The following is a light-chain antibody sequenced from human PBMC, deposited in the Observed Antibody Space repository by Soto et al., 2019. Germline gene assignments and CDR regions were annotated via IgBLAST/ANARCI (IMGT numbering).Light chain of an antibody. CDR1: QSISNW. V-gene: IGKV1-5*01. Sequence: DIQMTQSPSTLPASVGDRVTITCRASQSISNWLAWYQQKPGKAPKLLIYDASSLESGVPSRFSGSGSGTDFTLTITSLQPEDFATYYCQQSYGTPITFGQGTRLEI. CDR3: QQSYGTPIT. CDR2: DAS. J-gene: IGKJ5*01.